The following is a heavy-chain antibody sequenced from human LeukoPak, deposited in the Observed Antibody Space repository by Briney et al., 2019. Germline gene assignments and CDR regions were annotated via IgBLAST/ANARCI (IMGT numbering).Heavy chain of an antibody. CDR3: ARPRDGYNPDYFDY. J-gene: IGHJ4*02. Sequence: SVKVSCKASGGTFISYTISWVRQAPGQGLEWMGGIIPILGIANYAQKFQGRVTITADKSTSTAYMELSSLRSEDTAVYYCARPRDGYNPDYFDYWGQGTLVTVSS. CDR1: GGTFISYT. V-gene: IGHV1-69*10. CDR2: IIPILGIA. D-gene: IGHD5-24*01.